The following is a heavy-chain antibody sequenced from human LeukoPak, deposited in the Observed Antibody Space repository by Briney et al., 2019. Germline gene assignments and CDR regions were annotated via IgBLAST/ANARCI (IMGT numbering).Heavy chain of an antibody. CDR2: FYYSGST. CDR3: ARSGGRDGYNFGY. Sequence: PSETLSLTCTVSGGSITSHYWSWIRQPPGKGLEWIGYFYYSGSTNYNPSLESRVTISVDTSRTRLYLKLSSVTAADTAVYYCARSGGRDGYNFGYWGPGTLVTVSS. J-gene: IGHJ4*02. V-gene: IGHV4-59*08. D-gene: IGHD5-24*01. CDR1: GGSITSHY.